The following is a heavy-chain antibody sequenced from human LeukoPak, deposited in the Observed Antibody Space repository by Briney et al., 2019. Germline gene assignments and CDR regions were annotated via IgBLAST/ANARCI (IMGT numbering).Heavy chain of an antibody. Sequence: GGSLRLSCAASGFTFSTYAMHWVRQAPGKGLEWVAVISYDGSSKYYADSVKGRFTISRDNSKNTLYLQMNSLRAEDTAVYYCARDVVYYDSSGYHDAFDIWGQGTMVTVSS. CDR2: ISYDGSSK. J-gene: IGHJ3*02. CDR3: ARDVVYYDSSGYHDAFDI. CDR1: GFTFSTYA. V-gene: IGHV3-30*14. D-gene: IGHD3-22*01.